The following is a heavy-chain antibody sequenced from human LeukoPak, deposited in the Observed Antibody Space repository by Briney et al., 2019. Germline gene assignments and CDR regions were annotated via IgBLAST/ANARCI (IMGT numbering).Heavy chain of an antibody. D-gene: IGHD3-22*01. CDR1: GFTFSSYG. CDR3: AKVSYYYDSSGDY. Sequence: GRSLRLSCAASGFTFSSYGMHWVRQAPGKGLEWLAVISYGGSNKYYADSVKGRVTISRDNSKNTLYLQMNSLRAEDTAVYYCAKVSYYYDSSGDYWGQGTLVTVSS. CDR2: ISYGGSNK. J-gene: IGHJ4*02. V-gene: IGHV3-30*18.